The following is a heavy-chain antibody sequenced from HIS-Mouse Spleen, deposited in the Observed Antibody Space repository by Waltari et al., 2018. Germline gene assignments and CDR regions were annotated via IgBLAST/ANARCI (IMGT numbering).Heavy chain of an antibody. D-gene: IGHD6-13*01. Sequence: QLQLQESGPGLVKPSETLSLTCTVSGGSISSSSYYWGWLRQPPGKGLEVIGGIYYSGSTDYTPSLKSRVTISVDTSKNQFSLKLSFVTAADTAVYYCAREIPYSSSWYDWYFDLWGRGTLVTVSS. CDR3: AREIPYSSSWYDWYFDL. V-gene: IGHV4-39*07. J-gene: IGHJ2*01. CDR2: IYYSGST. CDR1: GGSISSSSYY.